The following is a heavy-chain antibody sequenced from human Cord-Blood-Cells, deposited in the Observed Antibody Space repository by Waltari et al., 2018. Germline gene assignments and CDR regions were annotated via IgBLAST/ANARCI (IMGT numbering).Heavy chain of an antibody. V-gene: IGHV4-34*01. CDR1: GGSFSGYY. J-gene: IGHJ4*02. CDR3: ARVPGIDY. CDR2: INHSGST. D-gene: IGHD3-10*01. Sequence: QVQLQQWGAGLLKPSETLSLTCAVYGGSFSGYYWSWIRQPPGKGLEWIGEINHSGSTTYHPSLKSRVPISVDPSKNRFSLKLSSVTAADTAVYYCARVPGIDYWGQGTLVTVSS.